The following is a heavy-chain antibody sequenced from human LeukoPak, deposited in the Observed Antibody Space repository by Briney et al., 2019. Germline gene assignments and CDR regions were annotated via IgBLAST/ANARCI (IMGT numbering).Heavy chain of an antibody. CDR2: VYYSGST. J-gene: IGHJ4*02. D-gene: IGHD3-22*01. Sequence: SQTLSLTCTVSGGSISSGDYYWSWIRQPPGKALEWIGYVYYSGSTYYNPSLKSRVTISVDTSKNQFSLKLSSVTAADTAVYYCARVPFRSYYDSSGYCFDYWGQGTLVTVSS. CDR1: GGSISSGDYY. CDR3: ARVPFRSYYDSSGYCFDY. V-gene: IGHV4-30-4*01.